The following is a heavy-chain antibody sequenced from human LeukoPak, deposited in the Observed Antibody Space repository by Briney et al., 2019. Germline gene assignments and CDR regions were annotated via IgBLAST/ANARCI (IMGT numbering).Heavy chain of an antibody. Sequence: SETLSFTCTGSGGTISSYYWSWIRQPAGKGLEWIGRNYTSGSTNYNPSLQSRVTMTVDTSKNQFSLKLSSVTAADTAVYYCARRKAKTPNYFDYWGQGALVTVSS. CDR1: GGTISSYY. J-gene: IGHJ4*02. CDR2: NYTSGST. V-gene: IGHV4-4*07. CDR3: ARRKAKTPNYFDY.